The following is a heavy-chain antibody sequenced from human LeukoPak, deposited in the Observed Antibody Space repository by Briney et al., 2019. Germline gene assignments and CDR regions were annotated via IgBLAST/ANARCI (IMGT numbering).Heavy chain of an antibody. J-gene: IGHJ4*02. CDR2: IIPIFGTA. CDR3: ARADYSWTTLFGY. CDR1: GGTFSSYA. D-gene: IGHD2-15*01. V-gene: IGHV1-69*05. Sequence: GSSVKVSCKAAGGTFSSYAISWVGQAPGQGREWMGGIIPIFGTANYAQKYQRRVTITTDEATSTAYLELSSLRSDDTAVYYCARADYSWTTLFGYWGQGTLVTVSS.